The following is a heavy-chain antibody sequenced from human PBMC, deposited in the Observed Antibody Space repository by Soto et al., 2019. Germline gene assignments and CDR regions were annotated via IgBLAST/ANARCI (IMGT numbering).Heavy chain of an antibody. CDR3: ALSRYSGTYYPDY. D-gene: IGHD1-26*01. CDR2: IYYSGST. V-gene: IGHV4-61*08. J-gene: IGHJ4*02. CDR1: GGSVSSGDYY. Sequence: SETLSLTCTVSGGSVSSGDYYWTWIRQPPGKGLEWIGYIYYSGSTNYSPSLKSRVTISVDTSKNQFSLKLSSVTAADTAVYYCALSRYSGTYYPDYWGQGTLVTVSS.